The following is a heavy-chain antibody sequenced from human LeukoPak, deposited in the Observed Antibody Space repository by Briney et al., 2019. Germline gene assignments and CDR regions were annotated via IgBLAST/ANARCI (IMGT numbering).Heavy chain of an antibody. CDR1: GYTLTELS. CDR2: FDPEDGET. D-gene: IGHD2-15*01. J-gene: IGHJ4*02. V-gene: IGHV1-24*01. Sequence: ASVKVSCKVSGYTLTELSMHWVRQAPGKGLEWMGGFDPEDGETIYAQKFQGRVTITRDTSASTAYMELSSLRSEDTAVYYCARTLYCSGGSCYYFDYWGQGTLVTVSS. CDR3: ARTLYCSGGSCYYFDY.